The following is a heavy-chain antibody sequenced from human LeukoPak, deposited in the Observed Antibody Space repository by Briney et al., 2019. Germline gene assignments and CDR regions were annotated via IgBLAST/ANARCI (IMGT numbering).Heavy chain of an antibody. V-gene: IGHV3-48*04. Sequence: AGGSLRLSCAASGFNFSIYSMNWVRQAPGKGLERVSYITRSSTTIYYADSVKGRFTISRDNAKNSLYLQMNSLRAEDTAVYYCARDHGYSSSWYAFDIWGQGTMVTVSS. CDR3: ARDHGYSSSWYAFDI. D-gene: IGHD6-13*01. CDR2: ITRSSTTI. CDR1: GFNFSIYS. J-gene: IGHJ3*02.